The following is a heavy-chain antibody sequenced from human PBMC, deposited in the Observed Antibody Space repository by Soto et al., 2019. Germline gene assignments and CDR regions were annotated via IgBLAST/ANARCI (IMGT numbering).Heavy chain of an antibody. Sequence: PSETLSLTCTVSGGSIHNYYWSWMRQTPGKGLVWIGHIYSIGSTKYNPSLQSRVSISSDTSKNQFFLNLTSVSAADTGVYFCARGSPRYSGNWYELFEYWGQGTPVTSPQ. V-gene: IGHV4-59*01. CDR3: ARGSPRYSGNWYELFEY. CDR1: GGSIHNYY. J-gene: IGHJ4*02. CDR2: IYSIGST. D-gene: IGHD6-13*01.